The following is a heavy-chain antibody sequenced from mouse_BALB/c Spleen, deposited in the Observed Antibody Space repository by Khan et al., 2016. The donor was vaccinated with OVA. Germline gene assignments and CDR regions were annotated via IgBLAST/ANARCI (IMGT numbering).Heavy chain of an antibody. CDR2: MIYSGNT. V-gene: IGHV3-8*02. J-gene: IGHJ3*01. CDR3: ARSTYRYAFAY. D-gene: IGHD2-14*01. CDR1: GDSITSGY. Sequence: EVQLEVSGPSLVKPSQTLSLTCSVTGDSITSGYWSWIRKFPGNKLEYMGYMIYSGNTYYNPSLKSRISITRHTSKNQYYLQLNSVTTEDTATYYCARSTYRYAFAYWGQGTLVTVSA.